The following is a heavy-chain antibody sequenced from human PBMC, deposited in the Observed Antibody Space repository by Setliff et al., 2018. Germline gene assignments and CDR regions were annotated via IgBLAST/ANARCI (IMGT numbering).Heavy chain of an antibody. J-gene: IGHJ6*03. V-gene: IGHV7-4-1*02. CDR2: INTNTGNP. D-gene: IGHD5-18*01. CDR1: GYTFTSYT. Sequence: ASVKVSCKASGYTFTSYTMNWVRQAPGQGLEWMGWINTNTGNPTYAQGFTGRFVFSLDTSVSTAYLQISSLKAEDTAVYYCARDATRIQLWLRPYYYYMDVWGKGTTVTVSS. CDR3: ARDATRIQLWLRPYYYYMDV.